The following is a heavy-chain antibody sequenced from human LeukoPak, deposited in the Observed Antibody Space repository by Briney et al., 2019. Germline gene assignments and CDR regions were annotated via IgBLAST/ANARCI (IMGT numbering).Heavy chain of an antibody. CDR1: GGSISSGSYY. V-gene: IGHV4-61*02. J-gene: IGHJ4*02. CDR3: ARGREWELLSF. Sequence: SETLSLTCTVSGGSISSGSYYWCWIRQPAGKGLEWIGRIYTSGSTNYNPSLKSRVTISVDTSKNQFSLKLSSVTAADTAVYYCARGREWELLSFWGQGTLVTVSS. CDR2: IYTSGST. D-gene: IGHD1-26*01.